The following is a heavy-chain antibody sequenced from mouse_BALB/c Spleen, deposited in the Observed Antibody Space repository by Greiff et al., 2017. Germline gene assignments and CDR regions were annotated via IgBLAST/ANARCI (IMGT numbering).Heavy chain of an antibody. V-gene: IGHV14-3*02. Sequence: VQLKESGAELVKPGASVKLSCTASGFNIKDTYMRWVKQRPEQGLEWIGRIDPANGNTKYDPKFQGKATITADTSSNTAYLQLSSLTSEDTAVYYCASWAYYFDYWGQGTTLTVSS. J-gene: IGHJ2*01. CDR2: IDPANGNT. CDR3: ASWAYYFDY. CDR1: GFNIKDTY.